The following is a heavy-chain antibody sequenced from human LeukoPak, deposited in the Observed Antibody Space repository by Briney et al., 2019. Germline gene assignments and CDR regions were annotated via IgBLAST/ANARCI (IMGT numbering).Heavy chain of an antibody. CDR3: AKGSYASRGYYSVFDY. V-gene: IGHV3-9*01. J-gene: IGHJ4*02. Sequence: GGSLRLSCAASGFTFVNYAMHWVRQAPGKGLEWVAGISWNSGSIGYADSVKGRFTISRDNAKNSLYLQMNSLRAEDTGLYYCAKGSYASRGYYSVFDYWGQRTLATV. CDR1: GFTFVNYA. D-gene: IGHD3-22*01. CDR2: ISWNSGSI.